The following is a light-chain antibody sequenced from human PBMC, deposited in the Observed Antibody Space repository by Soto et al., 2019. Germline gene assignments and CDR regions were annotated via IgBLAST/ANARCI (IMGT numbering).Light chain of an antibody. Sequence: DIQMTQSPSTLSASVGDRVTITCRASQSISPWLAWYQQKPGKAPKILIYKAFSLESGVPSRFSGSDSGTEFTLTISSLQPDDFAPYFCQQYKTYSRTFGQGTKLEIK. V-gene: IGKV1-5*03. CDR3: QQYKTYSRT. CDR1: QSISPW. J-gene: IGKJ2*01. CDR2: KAF.